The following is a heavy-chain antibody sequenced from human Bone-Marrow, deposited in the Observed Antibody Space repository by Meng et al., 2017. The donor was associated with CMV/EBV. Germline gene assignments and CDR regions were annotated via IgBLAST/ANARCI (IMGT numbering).Heavy chain of an antibody. D-gene: IGHD3-16*01. CDR1: GYTFTGFY. Sequence: ASVKVSCKASGYTFTGFYIHWVRQAPGQGLEWMGWINPNSGGTNYAQKFQGRVTVTRDTSTSTAYMELRSLRSDDTAVYYCARGELSFLTGYHPGYYGMDVWGQGTMVTVSS. J-gene: IGHJ6*02. CDR3: ARGELSFLTGYHPGYYGMDV. CDR2: INPNSGGT. V-gene: IGHV1-2*02.